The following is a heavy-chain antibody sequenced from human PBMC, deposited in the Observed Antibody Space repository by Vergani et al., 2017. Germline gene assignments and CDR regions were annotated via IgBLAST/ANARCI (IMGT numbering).Heavy chain of an antibody. D-gene: IGHD6-6*01. CDR3: AKDLGTSSGGGWFDP. J-gene: IGHJ5*02. V-gene: IGHV3-9*02. Sequence: EVQLEESGGGLVLPGRSLRLSCVASGFTSAGYAMHWVRQAAGKGLEWVSGISWNSNSIGYADSVKGRFTISRDNAKNYLYLQMNSLRAEDTALYYCAKDLGTSSGGGWFDPWGQGTLVTVSS. CDR1: GFTSAGYA. CDR2: ISWNSNSI.